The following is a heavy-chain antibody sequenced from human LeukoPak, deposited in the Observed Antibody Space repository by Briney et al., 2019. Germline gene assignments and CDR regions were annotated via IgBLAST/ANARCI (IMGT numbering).Heavy chain of an antibody. Sequence: GGSQRLSCVASGFTFSRFNMHWVRQAPGKGLEWVSVIYSGGDTYSADSVKGRFTTSRDNSKNTVYLQMNSLRVEDTAVYYCARGRRDYGDYPYWGQGTLVTVSS. J-gene: IGHJ4*02. CDR2: IYSGGDT. D-gene: IGHD4-17*01. V-gene: IGHV3-53*01. CDR1: GFTFSRFN. CDR3: ARGRRDYGDYPY.